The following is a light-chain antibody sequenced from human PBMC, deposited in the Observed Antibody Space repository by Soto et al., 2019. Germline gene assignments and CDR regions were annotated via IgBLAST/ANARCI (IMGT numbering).Light chain of an antibody. Sequence: QSALTQPASVSGSPGQSITISCTGTSSDVGGYNYVSWYQQHPGKAPKLMIYEVSNRPSGVSNRFSASKSGNTASLTISGLQAEDEADYCCSSYTVSNTRVFGGGTKLTVL. V-gene: IGLV2-14*01. CDR3: SSYTVSNTRV. J-gene: IGLJ2*01. CDR2: EVS. CDR1: SSDVGGYNY.